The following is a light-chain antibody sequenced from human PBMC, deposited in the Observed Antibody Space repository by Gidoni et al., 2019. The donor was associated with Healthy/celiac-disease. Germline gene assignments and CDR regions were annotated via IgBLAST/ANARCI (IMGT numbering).Light chain of an antibody. J-gene: IGKJ4*01. V-gene: IGKV1-39*01. CDR2: AAS. CDR3: QQSYSTRT. Sequence: DIQMTHSPSSLSASVGARVTITCRASQSISSYLTWDQQKPGKVPKLLIYAASSLQSGVPSRFSGSGSGTDFTLTISSLQPEDFATYYGQQSYSTRTFGGGTKVEIK. CDR1: QSISSY.